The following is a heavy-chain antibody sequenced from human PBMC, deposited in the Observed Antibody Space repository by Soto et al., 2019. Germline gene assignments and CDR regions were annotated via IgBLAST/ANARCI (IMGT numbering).Heavy chain of an antibody. Sequence: GASVKVSCXASGYTFTSYGISWVRQAPGQGLEWMGWISAYNGNTNYAQKLQGRVTMTTDTSTSTAYMELRSLRSDDTAVYYCARAYFDWLYPTRPPYYFDYWGQGTLVTVSS. D-gene: IGHD3-9*01. J-gene: IGHJ4*02. CDR3: ARAYFDWLYPTRPPYYFDY. CDR1: GYTFTSYG. CDR2: ISAYNGNT. V-gene: IGHV1-18*01.